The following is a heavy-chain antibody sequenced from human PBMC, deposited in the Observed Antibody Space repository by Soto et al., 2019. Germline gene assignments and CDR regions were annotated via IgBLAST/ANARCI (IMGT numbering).Heavy chain of an antibody. CDR1: GGSISSGDYY. V-gene: IGHV4-31*03. CDR3: ARWWSGSRQGFDL. J-gene: IGHJ5*02. CDR2: IYYSGST. Sequence: SETLSLTCTVSGGSISSGDYYWSWIRQHPGKGLEWIGYIYYSGSTYYNPSLKSRVTISVDTSKNQFSLKLSSVTAADTAVYYCARWWSGSRQGFDLWGQGTLVTVSS. D-gene: IGHD3-3*01.